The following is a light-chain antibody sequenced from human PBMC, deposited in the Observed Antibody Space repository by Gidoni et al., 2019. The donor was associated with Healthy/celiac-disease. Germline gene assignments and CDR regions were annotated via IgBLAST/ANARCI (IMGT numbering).Light chain of an antibody. V-gene: IGKV1-33*01. Sequence: DIQMTQSPSSLSASVGDRVTITCQASQDISNYLNWYQQKPGKAPKLLIYDASTLETGVPSRFSGSGSGTAFTFTISSLQPEDIATYYCPQYDNLPSFSGGTKVEIK. CDR2: DAS. CDR3: PQYDNLPS. CDR1: QDISNY. J-gene: IGKJ4*01.